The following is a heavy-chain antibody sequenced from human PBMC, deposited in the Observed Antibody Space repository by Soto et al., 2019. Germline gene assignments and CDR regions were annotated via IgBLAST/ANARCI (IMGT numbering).Heavy chain of an antibody. CDR1: GFSLTTSGMC. CDR3: ARMGVVRGNQSCYYGLDV. CDR2: IDWDDDK. J-gene: IGHJ6*02. Sequence: SGPTLVNPTQTLTLTCTFSGFSLTTSGMCVSWIRQPPGKALEWLALIDWDDDKYYSTTLKTRLAISKDTSKNQVVLTMTNMDPVDTATYFCARMGVVRGNQSCYYGLDVWGQGTTVTVSS. D-gene: IGHD2-15*01. V-gene: IGHV2-70*01.